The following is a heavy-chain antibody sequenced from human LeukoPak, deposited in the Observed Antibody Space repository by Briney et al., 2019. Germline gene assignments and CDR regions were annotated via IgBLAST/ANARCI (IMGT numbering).Heavy chain of an antibody. J-gene: IGHJ4*02. CDR1: GFTFSSYA. Sequence: PGGSLRLSCAASGFTFSSYAMSWVRQAPGKGLEWVAVISYDGSNKYYADSVKGRITISRDNSKNTLYLQMNSLRAEDTAVYYCARAAAANYWGQGTLVTVSS. CDR2: ISYDGSNK. D-gene: IGHD6-13*01. V-gene: IGHV3-30-3*01. CDR3: ARAAAANY.